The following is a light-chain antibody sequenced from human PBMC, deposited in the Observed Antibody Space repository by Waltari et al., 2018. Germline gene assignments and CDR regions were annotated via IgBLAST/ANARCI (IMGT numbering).Light chain of an antibody. J-gene: IGKJ2*01. CDR1: QIISAN. CDR3: QQYNNWPQT. CDR2: GAS. Sequence: EIVMTQSPVTLSVSPGERATLSCRASQIISANLAWYQHKPGHAPRLLMYGASPRATGIPVRFSGSGSGTEFTLTIRRLQSEDFAVYYCQQYNNWPQTFGQGTKLDLK. V-gene: IGKV3-15*01.